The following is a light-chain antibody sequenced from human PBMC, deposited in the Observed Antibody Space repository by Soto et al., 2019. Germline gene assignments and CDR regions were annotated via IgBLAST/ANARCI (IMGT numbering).Light chain of an antibody. J-gene: IGKJ5*01. V-gene: IGKV1-5*01. CDR2: DAS. Sequence: DIQMTQSPSTLSASVGDRVTITCRASHSISSWLAWYQQKPGKAPKLLIYDASSLESGVPSRFSGSGSGTEFTLTISSLQSEDFAVYYCQQYNIWRSITFGQGTRLEIK. CDR3: QQYNIWRSIT. CDR1: HSISSW.